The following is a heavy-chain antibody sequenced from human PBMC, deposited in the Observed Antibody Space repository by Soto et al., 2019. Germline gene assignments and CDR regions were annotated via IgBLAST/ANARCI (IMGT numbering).Heavy chain of an antibody. Sequence: QVQLVESGGGVVQPGRSLRLSCAASGFTFSSYGMHWVRQAPGKGLEWVAVIWYDGSNKYYADSVKGRFTISRDNSKNTLHLQMNSLRAEDTAVYYCAREGSGWYSYWGQGTLVTVSS. D-gene: IGHD6-19*01. CDR3: AREGSGWYSY. CDR2: IWYDGSNK. V-gene: IGHV3-33*01. CDR1: GFTFSSYG. J-gene: IGHJ4*02.